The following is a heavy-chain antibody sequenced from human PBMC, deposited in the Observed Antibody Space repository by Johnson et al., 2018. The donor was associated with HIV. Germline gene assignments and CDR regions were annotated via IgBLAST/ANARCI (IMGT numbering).Heavy chain of an antibody. CDR2: ISSSGSTI. CDR3: TTRLNSGTYWGNYDFDV. J-gene: IGHJ3*01. V-gene: IGHV3-48*04. CDR1: GFTFSIYG. Sequence: VQLVESGGGVVQPGGSLRLSCAASGFTFSIYGMHWVRQAPGKGLEWVSYISSSGSTIYYADSVKGRFTISRDNAKNSLYLQMNNLKAEDTALYYCTTRLNSGTYWGNYDFDVWGQGTMVTVSS. D-gene: IGHD1-26*01.